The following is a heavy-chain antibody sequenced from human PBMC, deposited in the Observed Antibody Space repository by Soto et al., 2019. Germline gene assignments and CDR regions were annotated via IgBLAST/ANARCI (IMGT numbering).Heavy chain of an antibody. Sequence: EVQLVESGGGLVKPGGSLRLSCAASGFTFSSYSMNWVRQAPGKGLEWVSSISSSSSYIYYADSVKGRFTISRDNAKNSLYLQMNSLRAEDTAVYYCARGWYDTYYYYYYGMDVWGQGTTVTVSS. CDR3: ARGWYDTYYYYYYGMDV. CDR2: ISSSSSYI. D-gene: IGHD6-13*01. CDR1: GFTFSSYS. V-gene: IGHV3-21*01. J-gene: IGHJ6*02.